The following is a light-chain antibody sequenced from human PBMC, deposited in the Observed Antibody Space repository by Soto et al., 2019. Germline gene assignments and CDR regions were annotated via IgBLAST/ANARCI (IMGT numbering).Light chain of an antibody. CDR1: QSINIY. Sequence: DIQMTQSPSTLSASVGDRVTITCRASQSINIYLAWYQQKPGKAPKLLIYKTSRLDNGVPSRFSGSGAGTEFTLTISSLQPDDFAMYFCQQYNSYPWTFGQGTKVDIK. CDR2: KTS. CDR3: QQYNSYPWT. J-gene: IGKJ1*01. V-gene: IGKV1-5*03.